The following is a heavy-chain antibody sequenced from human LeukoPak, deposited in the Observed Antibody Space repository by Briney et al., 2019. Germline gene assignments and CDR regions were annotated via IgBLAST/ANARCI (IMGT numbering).Heavy chain of an antibody. CDR2: INPNSGGT. J-gene: IGHJ4*02. Sequence: ASVKVSCKASGYTFTGYYMHWVRQAPGQGLEWMGWINPNSGGTNYAQKLQGRVTMTRDTSISTAYMELSRLRSDDTAVYYCARVWCSSTSCYSFWHYWGQGTLVTVSS. CDR3: ARVWCSSTSCYSFWHY. D-gene: IGHD2-2*01. CDR1: GYTFTGYY. V-gene: IGHV1-2*02.